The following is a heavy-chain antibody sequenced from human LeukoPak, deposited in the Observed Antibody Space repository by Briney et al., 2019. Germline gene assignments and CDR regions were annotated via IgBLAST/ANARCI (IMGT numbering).Heavy chain of an antibody. V-gene: IGHV3-7*01. CDR2: IKQDGSEK. CDR3: ARDRAVVAAANSAFDI. Sequence: PGGSLRLSCAASGFTFSRNWMTWVRQAPGKGLEWVANIKQDGSEKYYVDSVKGRFTISRDNAKNSLYLQMNSLRAEDTAVYYCARDRAVVAAANSAFDIWGQGTMVTVSS. CDR1: GFTFSRNW. J-gene: IGHJ3*02. D-gene: IGHD2-2*01.